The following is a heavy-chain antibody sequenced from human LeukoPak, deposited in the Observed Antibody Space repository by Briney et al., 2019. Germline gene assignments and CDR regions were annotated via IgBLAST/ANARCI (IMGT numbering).Heavy chain of an antibody. D-gene: IGHD4-23*01. Sequence: SETLSLTCTVSGGSISSYYWSWIRQPPGKGLEWIGYIYYSGSTNYNPSLKSRVTISVDTSKNQFSLKLSSVTAADTAVYYCAREDFATVVTLWGHVNAFDIWGQGTMVTVSS. V-gene: IGHV4-59*12. CDR3: AREDFATVVTLWGHVNAFDI. CDR1: GGSISSYY. J-gene: IGHJ3*02. CDR2: IYYSGST.